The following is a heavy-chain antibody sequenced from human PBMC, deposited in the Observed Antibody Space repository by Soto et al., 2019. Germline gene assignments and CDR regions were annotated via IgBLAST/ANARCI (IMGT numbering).Heavy chain of an antibody. CDR3: ANLGQYYDFWSGTDLDFDH. J-gene: IGHJ4*02. D-gene: IGHD3-3*01. V-gene: IGHV3-23*01. Sequence: EVQLLESGGGLVQPGGSLRLSCAASGFTFSSYAMSWVRQAPGKGLEWVSAISGSGGSTYYADSVKGRFTISRDNSKNTLYLQMNSLRAEDTAVYYCANLGQYYDFWSGTDLDFDHWGQGTLVTVSS. CDR2: ISGSGGST. CDR1: GFTFSSYA.